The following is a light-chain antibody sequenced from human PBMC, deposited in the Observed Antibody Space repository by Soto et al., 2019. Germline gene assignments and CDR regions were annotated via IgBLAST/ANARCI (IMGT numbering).Light chain of an antibody. V-gene: IGKV3-20*01. CDR3: QQYGSSPRT. Sequence: EILLTQSPGTLSLSTGERATLSCRASQSVSSSYLAWYPQKPGQDPRLLIYGASSRATHIPDRFSASRSGKGFTLTIRRLESEDFAVYYCQQYGSSPRTFGQGNKVDI. J-gene: IGKJ1*01. CDR2: GAS. CDR1: QSVSSSY.